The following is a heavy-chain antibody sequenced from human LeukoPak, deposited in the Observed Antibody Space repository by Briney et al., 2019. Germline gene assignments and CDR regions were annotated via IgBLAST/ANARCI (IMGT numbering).Heavy chain of an antibody. CDR2: IIGGGDST. D-gene: IGHD3-9*01. Sequence: PGGSLTLSCVASGFTFSTYAMSWVRQAPGKGLEWVSSIIGGGDSTYYADSVKGAFTLSRDNSNNTLYLQMKSLRAADTAVYYCAKDASCDILTAYRYWGEGILVTVSS. J-gene: IGHJ4*02. V-gene: IGHV3-23*01. CDR3: AKDASCDILTAYRY. CDR1: GFTFSTYA.